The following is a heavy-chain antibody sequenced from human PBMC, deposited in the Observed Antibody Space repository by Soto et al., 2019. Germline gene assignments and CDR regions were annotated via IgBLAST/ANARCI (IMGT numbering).Heavy chain of an antibody. V-gene: IGHV4-30-2*01. Sequence: CAVSGGSISSGGYSWSWIRQPPGKGLEWIGYIYHSGSTYYNPSLKSRVTISVDRSKNQFSLKLSSVTAADTAVYYCARVPDRWGQGTLVTVSS. CDR2: IYHSGST. CDR1: GGSISSGGYS. D-gene: IGHD2-2*01. J-gene: IGHJ5*02. CDR3: ARVPDR.